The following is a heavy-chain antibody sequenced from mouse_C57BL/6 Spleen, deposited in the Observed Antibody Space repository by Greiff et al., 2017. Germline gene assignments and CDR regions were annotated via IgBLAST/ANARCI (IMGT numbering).Heavy chain of an antibody. Sequence: VQLQQSGPELVKPGASVKISCKASGYAFSSSWMNWVKQRPGKGLEWIGRIYPGDGDTNYNGKFKGKATLTADKSSSTAYMKLSSLTSEDSAVYFCARGDSKYVDWFAYWGQGTLVTVSA. CDR2: IYPGDGDT. CDR3: ARGDSKYVDWFAY. CDR1: GYAFSSSW. J-gene: IGHJ3*01. D-gene: IGHD2-5*01. V-gene: IGHV1-82*01.